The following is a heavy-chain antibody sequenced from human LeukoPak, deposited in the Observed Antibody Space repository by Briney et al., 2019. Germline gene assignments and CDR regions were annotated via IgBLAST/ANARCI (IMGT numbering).Heavy chain of an antibody. CDR3: AKADCGGDCYGIDY. D-gene: IGHD2-21*02. V-gene: IGHV3-23*01. CDR2: ISGGGGST. J-gene: IGHJ4*02. Sequence: GGSLRLSGAASGFTFSSYAMSWVRQAPGRGLEWVSAISGGGGSTYYADSVKGRFTISRDNSKNTLYLQMNSLRAEDTAVYYCAKADCGGDCYGIDYWGQGTLVTVSS. CDR1: GFTFSSYA.